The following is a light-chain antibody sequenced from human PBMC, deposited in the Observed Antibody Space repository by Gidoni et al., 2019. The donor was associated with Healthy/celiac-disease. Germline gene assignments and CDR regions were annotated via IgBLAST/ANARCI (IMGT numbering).Light chain of an antibody. CDR3: QQSYSTPWT. V-gene: IGKV1-39*01. Sequence: DIQMTQSPSSLSASVGDSVTITCRASQSISSYLNWDQQTPGKAPKLLIYAASSLQSGVPSRFSGSGSGTDFTLTISSLQPEDFATYYCQQSYSTPWTFXXXTKVEIK. CDR1: QSISSY. CDR2: AAS. J-gene: IGKJ1*01.